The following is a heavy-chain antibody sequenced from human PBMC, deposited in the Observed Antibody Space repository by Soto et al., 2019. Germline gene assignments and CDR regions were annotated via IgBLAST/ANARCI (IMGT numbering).Heavy chain of an antibody. CDR2: IYYSGNT. CDR1: GGSISSGDYY. J-gene: IGHJ4*02. D-gene: IGHD3-16*02. V-gene: IGHV4-30-4*01. Sequence: SETLSLTCTVSGGSISSGDYYWSWIRQPPGKGLEWIGYIYYSGNTYYNPSLKSRVTISVDTSKNQFSLKLSSVTAADTAVYYCARVGEYDYVWGSYRYFDYWGQGTLVTVSS. CDR3: ARVGEYDYVWGSYRYFDY.